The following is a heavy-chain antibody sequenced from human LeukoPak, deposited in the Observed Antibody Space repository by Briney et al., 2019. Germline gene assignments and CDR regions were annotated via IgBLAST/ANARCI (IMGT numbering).Heavy chain of an antibody. Sequence: QTGGSLRLSCAASGFTVSSNYMSWVRQAPGKGLEWVSVIYSGGDTYYADSVKGRFTISRDNSKNTLYFQMNSLRVEDTAMYYCARVMVRPGREDYLDFWGQGTLVTVSP. V-gene: IGHV3-53*01. CDR3: ARVMVRPGREDYLDF. CDR2: IYSGGDT. J-gene: IGHJ4*02. CDR1: GFTVSSNY. D-gene: IGHD3-10*01.